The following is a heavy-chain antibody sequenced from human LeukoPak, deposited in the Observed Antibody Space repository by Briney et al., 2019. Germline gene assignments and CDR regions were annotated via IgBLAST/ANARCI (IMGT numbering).Heavy chain of an antibody. CDR2: ISSSSSTI. Sequence: GGSLRLSCAASGFTFSNAWMSWVRQAPGKGLEWVSYISSSSSTIYYADSVKGRFTISRDNAKNSLYLQMNSLRAEDTAVYYCASAPDSSGYSVNWFDPWGQGTLVTVSS. CDR1: GFTFSNAW. V-gene: IGHV3-48*01. CDR3: ASAPDSSGYSVNWFDP. J-gene: IGHJ5*02. D-gene: IGHD3-22*01.